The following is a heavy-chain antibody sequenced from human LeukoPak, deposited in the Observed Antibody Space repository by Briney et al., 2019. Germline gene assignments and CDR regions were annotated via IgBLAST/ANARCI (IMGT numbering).Heavy chain of an antibody. CDR1: GFTLSSYW. CDR2: IKQDGSEK. CDR3: AGYDFWSGYFDY. D-gene: IGHD3-3*01. J-gene: IGHJ4*02. Sequence: GVLRLSCAASGFTLSSYWMSWVRPAPGKGLEWVANIKQDGSEKYYVDSVKGRFTISRDNAKNSLYLQMNSLRAEDTAVYYCAGYDFWSGYFDYWGQGTLVTVSS. V-gene: IGHV3-7*01.